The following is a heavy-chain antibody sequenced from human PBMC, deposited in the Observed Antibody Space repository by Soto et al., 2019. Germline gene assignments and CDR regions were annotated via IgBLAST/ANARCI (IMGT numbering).Heavy chain of an antibody. D-gene: IGHD3-3*01. J-gene: IGHJ6*02. Sequence: GGSLRLSCAASGFTFSSYAMSWVRQAPGKGLEWVSAISGSGGSTYYADSVKGRFTISRDNSKNTLYPQMNSLRAEDTAVYYCAKGSYYDFWSGYYPPAGDYYYGMDVWGQGTTVTVSS. V-gene: IGHV3-23*01. CDR1: GFTFSSYA. CDR2: ISGSGGST. CDR3: AKGSYYDFWSGYYPPAGDYYYGMDV.